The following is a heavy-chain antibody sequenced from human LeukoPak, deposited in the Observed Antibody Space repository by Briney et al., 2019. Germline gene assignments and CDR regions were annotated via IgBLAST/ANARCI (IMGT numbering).Heavy chain of an antibody. D-gene: IGHD4-17*01. Sequence: SETLSLTCTVSGGSISSGSYYWSWIRQPAGKGLEWIGRIYTSGSTNYNPSLKSRVTISVDTSKNQFSLKLSSVTAADTAVYYCARGPYGDYVLAGLLYYYYYYMDVWGKGTTVTISS. J-gene: IGHJ6*03. CDR3: ARGPYGDYVLAGLLYYYYYYMDV. CDR2: IYTSGST. CDR1: GGSISSGSYY. V-gene: IGHV4-61*02.